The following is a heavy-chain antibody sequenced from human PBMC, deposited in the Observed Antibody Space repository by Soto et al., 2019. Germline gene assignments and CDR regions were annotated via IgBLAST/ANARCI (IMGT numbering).Heavy chain of an antibody. CDR2: INPSGGST. J-gene: IGHJ5*02. Sequence: ASVKVSCKASGYTFTSYYMHWVRQAPGQGLEWMGIINPSGGSTSYAQKFQGRVTMTRDTPTSTVYMELSSLRSEDTAVYYCARDLRPLGGTKDWFDPWGQGTLVTVSS. CDR1: GYTFTSYY. V-gene: IGHV1-46*03. CDR3: ARDLRPLGGTKDWFDP. D-gene: IGHD1-1*01.